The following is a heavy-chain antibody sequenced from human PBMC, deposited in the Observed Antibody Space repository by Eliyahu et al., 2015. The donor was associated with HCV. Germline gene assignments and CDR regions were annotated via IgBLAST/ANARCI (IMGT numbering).Heavy chain of an antibody. CDR3: AVNLGEQSGQRGSYLGY. D-gene: IGHD1-26*01. V-gene: IGHV3-23*01. J-gene: IGHJ4*02. CDR2: IAPNTTST. Sequence: EVQLLESGGGLVQPGGSLRLSCAASGFTFIXXAMTWVRQAPGKGPEWVSAIAPNTTSTYYADSVKGRFTISRDKSKNTLYLQMNSLRAEDTALYYCAVNLGEQSGQRGSYLGYWGQGTLVTVSS. CDR1: GFTFIXXA.